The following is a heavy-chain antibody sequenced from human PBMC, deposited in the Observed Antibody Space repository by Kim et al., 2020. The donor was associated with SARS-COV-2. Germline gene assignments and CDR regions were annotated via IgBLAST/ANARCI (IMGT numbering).Heavy chain of an antibody. CDR2: ISSSSSTI. Sequence: GGSLRLSCAASGFTFSSYSMNWVRQAPGKGLEWVSYISSSSSTIYYADSVKGRFTISRDNAKNSLYLQMNSLRDEDTAVYYCARDENGYDLDGMDVWGQGTTVTVSS. J-gene: IGHJ6*02. D-gene: IGHD5-12*01. CDR1: GFTFSSYS. CDR3: ARDENGYDLDGMDV. V-gene: IGHV3-48*02.